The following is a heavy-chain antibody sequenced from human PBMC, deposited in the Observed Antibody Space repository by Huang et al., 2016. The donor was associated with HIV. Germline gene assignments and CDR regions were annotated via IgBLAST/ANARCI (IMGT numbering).Heavy chain of an antibody. CDR2: ISPIVGTA. Sequence: QVQLVQSGAEVKKPGSSVKVSCKASGGTFSSYAISWVRQAPGQGLEWMGGISPIVGTANYAQKFQGRVKITADEFTSTAYMELSSLRSEDTAVYYCARGPTGGYYYYFDDWGQGTLVTVSS. J-gene: IGHJ4*02. V-gene: IGHV1-69*01. CDR3: ARGPTGGYYYYFDD. CDR1: GGTFSSYA. D-gene: IGHD3-22*01.